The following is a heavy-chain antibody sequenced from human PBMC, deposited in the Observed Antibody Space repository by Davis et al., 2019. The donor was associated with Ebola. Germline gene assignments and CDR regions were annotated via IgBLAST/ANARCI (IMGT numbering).Heavy chain of an antibody. V-gene: IGHV4-31*03. CDR2: IYYSGST. D-gene: IGHD3-3*01. CDR3: ARRGYDFWSGYSEIDY. J-gene: IGHJ4*02. CDR1: GGSISSGGYY. Sequence: PSETLSLTCTVSGGSISSGGYYWSWIRQHPGKGLEWIGYIYYSGSTYYNPSLKSRVTISVDTSKNQFSLKLSSVTAADTAVYYCARRGYDFWSGYSEIDYWGQGTLVTVSS.